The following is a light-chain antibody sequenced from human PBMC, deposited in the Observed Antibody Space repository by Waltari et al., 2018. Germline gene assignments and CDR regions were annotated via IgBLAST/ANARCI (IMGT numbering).Light chain of an antibody. CDR1: SSDVGNYNL. CDR3: CSYAGLGIYV. Sequence: QSGLTQPASVSGSPGQSITISCTGTSSDVGNYNLVSWYQHYPGKAPKLMVYEVTKRTSGVPDRFSGSKSGHTASLTIYGLQSEDEADYYCCSYAGLGIYVFGTGTKVTVL. J-gene: IGLJ1*01. CDR2: EVT. V-gene: IGLV2-23*02.